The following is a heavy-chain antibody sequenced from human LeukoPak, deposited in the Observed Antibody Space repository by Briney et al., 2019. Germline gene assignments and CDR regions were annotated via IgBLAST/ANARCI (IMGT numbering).Heavy chain of an antibody. V-gene: IGHV4-34*01. D-gene: IGHD5-18*01. CDR1: GGSFSGYY. Sequence: PSETLSLTCAVYGGSFSGYYWNWIRQPLGKGLEWIGEINHFGRTNYNPSLKSRVTISGDTSKNQFSLKINSLTAADTAVYYCARSYRAHQTFYSSHFFDYWGQGTLVTVSS. CDR3: ARSYRAHQTFYSSHFFDY. CDR2: INHFGRT. J-gene: IGHJ4*02.